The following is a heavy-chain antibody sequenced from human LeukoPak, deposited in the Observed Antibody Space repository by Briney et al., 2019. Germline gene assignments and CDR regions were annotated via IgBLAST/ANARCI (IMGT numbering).Heavy chain of an antibody. V-gene: IGHV3-23*01. CDR1: GFTFSSYA. Sequence: GGSLRLSCAAPGFTFSSYAMSWVRQAPGEGLEWVSAISGSGGSTYYADSVKGRFTISRDNSKNTLYLQMNSLRAEDTAVYYCAKAPWGYRGWFDPWGQGTLVTVSS. J-gene: IGHJ5*02. CDR3: AKAPWGYRGWFDP. D-gene: IGHD3-10*01. CDR2: ISGSGGST.